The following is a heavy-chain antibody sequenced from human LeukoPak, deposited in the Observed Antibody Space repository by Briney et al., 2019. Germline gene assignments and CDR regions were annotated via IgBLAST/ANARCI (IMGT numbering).Heavy chain of an antibody. D-gene: IGHD5-24*01. CDR2: ISSSSSYI. Sequence: PGESLRLSCAASGFTFTTYWLGWVRQPPGTGLEWVSSISSSSSYIYYADSVKGRFTISRDNAKNSLYLQMNSLRAEDTAVYYCASLSSSGSNGWGQGTLVTVSS. J-gene: IGHJ4*02. CDR3: ASLSSSGSNG. V-gene: IGHV3-21*01. CDR1: GFTFTTYW.